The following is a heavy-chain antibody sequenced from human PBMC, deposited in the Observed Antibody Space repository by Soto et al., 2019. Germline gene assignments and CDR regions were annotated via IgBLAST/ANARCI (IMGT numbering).Heavy chain of an antibody. J-gene: IGHJ4*02. V-gene: IGHV3-33*01. CDR3: ARDLALRGPCSGGSCGKTAFDD. CDR2: IWYDGSNK. CDR1: GFTFSSYG. D-gene: IGHD2-15*01. Sequence: GGSLRLSCAASGFTFSSYGMHWVRQAPGKGLEWVAVIWYDGSNKYYADSVKGRFTISRDNSKNTLYLQMNSLRAQDTAVYYCARDLALRGPCSGGSCGKTAFDDWGQGTLVTVSS.